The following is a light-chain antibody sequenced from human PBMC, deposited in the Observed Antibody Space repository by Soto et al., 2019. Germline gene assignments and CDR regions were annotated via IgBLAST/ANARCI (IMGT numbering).Light chain of an antibody. Sequence: QSVLTQPPSASGSPGQSVTISCTGTSSDVGGYNFVSWYQQYPGKAPKLMIYDVNKRPSGVPDRFSGSKSGNTASLTVSGLQAEDEADYYCSSYAGSNNFVFGTGTKVTVL. CDR2: DVN. V-gene: IGLV2-8*01. CDR3: SSYAGSNNFV. J-gene: IGLJ1*01. CDR1: SSDVGGYNF.